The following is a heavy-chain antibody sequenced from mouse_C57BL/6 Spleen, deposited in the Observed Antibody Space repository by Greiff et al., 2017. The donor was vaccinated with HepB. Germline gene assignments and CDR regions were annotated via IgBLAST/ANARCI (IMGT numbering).Heavy chain of an antibody. CDR2: IYPGSGST. Sequence: VQLQQPGAELVKPGASVKMSCKASGYTFTSYWITWVKQRPGQGLEWIGDIYPGSGSTNYNEKFKSKATLTVDTSSSTAYMQLSSLTSEDSAVYYCARGYGNPSWFAYWGQGTLVTVSA. J-gene: IGHJ3*01. V-gene: IGHV1-55*01. CDR1: GYTFTSYW. CDR3: ARGYGNPSWFAY. D-gene: IGHD2-1*01.